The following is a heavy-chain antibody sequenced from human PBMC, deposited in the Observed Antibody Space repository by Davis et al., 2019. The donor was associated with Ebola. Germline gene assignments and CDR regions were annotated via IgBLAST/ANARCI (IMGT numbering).Heavy chain of an antibody. V-gene: IGHV3-53*01. D-gene: IGHD3-10*01. CDR3: TRVGMVRGPLYYFDY. J-gene: IGHJ4*02. CDR2: IYSGGST. CDR1: GFTVSGYY. Sequence: PGGSLRLFCAASGFTVSGYYMSWVRQAPGKGLEWVSVIYSGGSTYYADSVKGRFTITRDISKHTLYLQMNSLRAEDTAVYYCTRVGMVRGPLYYFDYWGQGTLVTVSS.